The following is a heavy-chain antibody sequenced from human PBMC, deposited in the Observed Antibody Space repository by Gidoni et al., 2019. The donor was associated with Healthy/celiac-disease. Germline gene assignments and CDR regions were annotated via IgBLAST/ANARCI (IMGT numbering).Heavy chain of an antibody. Sequence: QVQLQQWGAGLLKPSETLSLTCAVYGGSFSGYYWSWIRQPPGKGLEWIGEINHSGSTNYNPSLKRRVTISVDTSKNQFSLKLSSVTAADTAVYYCARGRDFWSGYLKPNWFDPWGQGTLVTVSS. D-gene: IGHD3-3*01. CDR3: ARGRDFWSGYLKPNWFDP. V-gene: IGHV4-34*01. CDR2: INHSGST. J-gene: IGHJ5*02. CDR1: GGSFSGYY.